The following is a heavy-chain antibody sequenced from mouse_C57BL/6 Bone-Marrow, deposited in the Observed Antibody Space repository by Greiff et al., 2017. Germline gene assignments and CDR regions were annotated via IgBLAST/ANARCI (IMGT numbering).Heavy chain of an antibody. CDR2: ISSGGSYT. D-gene: IGHD1-1*01. Sequence: EVKLVESGGDLVKPGGSLKLSCAASGFTFSSYGMSWVRQTPDKRLEWVATISSGGSYTYYPASVKGRFTISRDNAKNTLYQQMSSLKSEDTAMYYCARHRYYYGSSYDYWGQGTTLTVSS. CDR1: GFTFSSYG. J-gene: IGHJ2*01. V-gene: IGHV5-6*01. CDR3: ARHRYYYGSSYDY.